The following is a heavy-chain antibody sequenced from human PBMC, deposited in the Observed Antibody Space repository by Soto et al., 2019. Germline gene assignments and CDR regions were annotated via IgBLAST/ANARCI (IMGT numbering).Heavy chain of an antibody. J-gene: IGHJ6*02. D-gene: IGHD2-2*01. Sequence: PSETLSLTCIVSGGSISSSSYSWAWIRQPPGKSLEWIGTIYYGVNTYYNPSLKSRVTISVDTSKNQFSLELSSVTAADTAVYYCARAVRDIVLVPAAMGEQLVLNIVHYGMDVWGQGTTVTVSS. CDR1: GGSISSSSYS. CDR2: IYYGVNT. CDR3: ARAVRDIVLVPAAMGEQLVLNIVHYGMDV. V-gene: IGHV4-39*07.